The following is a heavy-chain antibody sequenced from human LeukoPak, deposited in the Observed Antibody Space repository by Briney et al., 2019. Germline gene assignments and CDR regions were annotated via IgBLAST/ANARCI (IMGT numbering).Heavy chain of an antibody. CDR2: ISDSGSTI. V-gene: IGHV3-48*02. CDR3: ARVDYFDS. J-gene: IGHJ4*02. CDR1: GFTFSTYA. Sequence: GGSLRLSCGASGFTFSTYAMNWVRQAPGKGLEWVSYISDSGSTIYHADSVKGRFTISRDNAKNSLYLQMNSLRDEDTAVYYCARVDYFDSWGQGTLVTVSS.